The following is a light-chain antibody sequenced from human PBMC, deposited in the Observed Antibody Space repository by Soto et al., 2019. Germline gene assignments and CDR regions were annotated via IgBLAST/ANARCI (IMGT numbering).Light chain of an antibody. V-gene: IGLV2-14*03. Sequence: QSAPTQPASLSGSPGQSITISCTGTGSDIGGYNYVSWYQQHPGKAPKLIIHDVTNRPSGVSDRFFGSKSGNTASLTISGLQAEDEADYYCSSYRASSTTHYVFGTGTKLTVL. CDR2: DVT. J-gene: IGLJ1*01. CDR1: GSDIGGYNY. CDR3: SSYRASSTTHYV.